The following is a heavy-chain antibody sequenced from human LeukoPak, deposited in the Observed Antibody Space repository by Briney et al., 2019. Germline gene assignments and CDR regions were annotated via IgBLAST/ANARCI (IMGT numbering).Heavy chain of an antibody. CDR3: ARDGYSSGWYGIDY. J-gene: IGHJ4*02. V-gene: IGHV1-18*04. Sequence: ASVKVSCKASGYTFTSYGISWVRQASGQGLEWMGWISAYNGNTNYAQKLQGRVTMTTDTSTSTAYMELRSLRSDDTAVYYCARDGYSSGWYGIDYWGQGTLVTVSS. CDR1: GYTFTSYG. CDR2: ISAYNGNT. D-gene: IGHD6-19*01.